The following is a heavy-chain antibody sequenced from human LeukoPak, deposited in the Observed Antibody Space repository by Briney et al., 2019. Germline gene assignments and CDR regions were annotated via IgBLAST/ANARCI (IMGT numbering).Heavy chain of an antibody. D-gene: IGHD3-9*01. Sequence: PGGSLRLSCAASGFTFSNSAMNWVRQVPGKGLEWVSSIDYDSSHIYYAASVRGRFTISRDNARNSVYLQMNSLRVEDTAVYYCARDPLRYLRVGHYDYRGPGTLVAVSS. CDR3: ARDPLRYLRVGHYDY. J-gene: IGHJ4*02. V-gene: IGHV3-21*01. CDR1: GFTFSNSA. CDR2: IDYDSSHI.